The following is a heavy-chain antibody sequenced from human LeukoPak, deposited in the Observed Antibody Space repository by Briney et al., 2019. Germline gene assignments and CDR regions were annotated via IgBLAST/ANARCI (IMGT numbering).Heavy chain of an antibody. CDR2: IYYSGST. D-gene: IGHD6-19*01. V-gene: IGHV4-59*01. J-gene: IGHJ4*02. CDR3: ARVQQWTRGVFDY. CDR1: AGSISSYY. Sequence: SETLSLTCTVSAGSISSYYWSWIRQPPGKGLEWIGYIYYSGSTNYNPSLKSRVTISVDTSKNQFSLKLSSVTAADTAVYYCARVQQWTRGVFDYWGQGTLVTVSS.